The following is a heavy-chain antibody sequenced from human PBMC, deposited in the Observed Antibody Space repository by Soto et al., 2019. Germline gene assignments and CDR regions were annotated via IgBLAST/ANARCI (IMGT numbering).Heavy chain of an antibody. V-gene: IGHV3-21*01. CDR1: GFTFSRYR. J-gene: IGHJ4*02. D-gene: IGHD3-10*01. CDR2: ISSSSSYI. Sequence: GGSLRLSCAASGFTFSRYRMNWVRQPPGKGLEWVSSISSSSSYIYYADSVKGRFTIPRDNAKNSLYLQMNSLRAEDTAVYYCASGSYYSGDYWGQGTLVTVSS. CDR3: ASGSYYSGDY.